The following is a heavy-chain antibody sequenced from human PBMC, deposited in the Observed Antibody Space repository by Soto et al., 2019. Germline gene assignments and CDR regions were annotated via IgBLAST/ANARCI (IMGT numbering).Heavy chain of an antibody. CDR3: ARGLYLKYGQDY. D-gene: IGHD2-2*01. CDR1: GFTFSSYW. Sequence: EVQLVESGGGLVQTGGSLRLSCAASGFTFSSYWMHWVRQAPGKGVAWVSRINGDGGRTNYADSVKGRFTISRDNAKNTVYLQVDSLRAEDTAVYYCARGLYLKYGQDYWGQGTLVTVSS. J-gene: IGHJ4*02. V-gene: IGHV3-74*01. CDR2: INGDGGRT.